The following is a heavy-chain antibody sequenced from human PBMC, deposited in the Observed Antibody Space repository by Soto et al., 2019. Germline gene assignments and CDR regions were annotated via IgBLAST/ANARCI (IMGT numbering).Heavy chain of an antibody. CDR1: GSTFSSYA. CDR3: ARSWADYYDSGGSAAGS. V-gene: IGHV1-69*13. Sequence: SVKVSCKASGSTFSSYAISWGRQARGQGLEWMGGIIRIFGTGNYAQKFQGRVTVTADESTSTAYIGLSSLRSEGTALYYCARSWADYYDSGGSAAGSGGQETLVTVSS. CDR2: IIRIFGTG. J-gene: IGHJ4*02. D-gene: IGHD3-22*01.